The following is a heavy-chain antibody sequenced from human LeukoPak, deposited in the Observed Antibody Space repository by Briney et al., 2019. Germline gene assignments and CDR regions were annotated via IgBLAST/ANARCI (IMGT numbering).Heavy chain of an antibody. D-gene: IGHD6-13*01. CDR1: GYTFTGYY. J-gene: IGHJ4*02. CDR3: ARVEYSSIWYRD. Sequence: GASVKVSCKASGYTFTGYYMHWVRQAPGQGLEWMGRINPNSGGTNYAQKFQGRVTMTRDTSISTAYMELSRLRSDDTAVYYCARVEYSSIWYRDWGQGTLVTVSS. V-gene: IGHV1-2*06. CDR2: INPNSGGT.